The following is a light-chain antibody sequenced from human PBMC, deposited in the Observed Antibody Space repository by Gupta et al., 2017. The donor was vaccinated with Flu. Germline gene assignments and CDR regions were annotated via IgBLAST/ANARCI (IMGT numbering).Light chain of an antibody. Sequence: SYELTQPPSVSVSPGQTARITCSGDVLPKQYAYWYQLKPGQPPVLVIYKDSERPSGIPERFSGSSSGTTVTLIISGVQAEDEADYSCQSADTSGTVLFGGGTKLTVL. CDR3: QSADTSGTVL. J-gene: IGLJ2*01. CDR2: KDS. CDR1: VLPKQY. V-gene: IGLV3-25*02.